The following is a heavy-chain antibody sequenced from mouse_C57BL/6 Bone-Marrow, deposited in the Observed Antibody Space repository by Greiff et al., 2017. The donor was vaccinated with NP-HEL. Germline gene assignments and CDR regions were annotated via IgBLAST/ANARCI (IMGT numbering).Heavy chain of an antibody. Sequence: EVKLQESGPVLVKPGASVKMSCKASGYTFTDYYMNWVKQSHGKSLEWIGVINPYNGGTSYNQKFKGKATLTVDKSSSTAYMELNSLTSEDSAVYYCARENYGSSLLYAMDYWGQGTSVTVSS. D-gene: IGHD1-1*01. CDR2: INPYNGGT. J-gene: IGHJ4*01. CDR3: ARENYGSSLLYAMDY. V-gene: IGHV1-19*01. CDR1: GYTFTDYY.